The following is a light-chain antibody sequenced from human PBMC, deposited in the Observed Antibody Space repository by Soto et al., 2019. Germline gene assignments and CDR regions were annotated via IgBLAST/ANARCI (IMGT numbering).Light chain of an antibody. V-gene: IGKV4-1*01. CDR1: QNVLYSSNNKNY. CDR3: QQYYTTPRT. Sequence: DIVMTQSPDSLAVSLGERATINCKSSQNVLYSSNNKNYLAWYQQKPGQPPKLLIYWASTRESGVPDRXSCSGSRTDFTLTISSLQAEDVAVYYCQQYYTTPRTFGQGTKLEIK. CDR2: WAS. J-gene: IGKJ2*01.